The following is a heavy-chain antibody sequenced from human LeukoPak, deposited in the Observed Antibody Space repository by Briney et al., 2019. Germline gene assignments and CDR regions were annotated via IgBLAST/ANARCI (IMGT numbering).Heavy chain of an antibody. V-gene: IGHV3-23*01. CDR2: ISGSGGST. Sequence: GGSLRLSCAASGFTFSSYGMSWVRQAPGKGLEWVSAISGSGGSTYYADSVKGRFTISRDNSKNTLYLQMSSLRAEDTAVYYCAKEVLNGYNLFDYWGQGTLVTVSS. CDR3: AKEVLNGYNLFDY. CDR1: GFTFSSYG. D-gene: IGHD5-24*01. J-gene: IGHJ4*02.